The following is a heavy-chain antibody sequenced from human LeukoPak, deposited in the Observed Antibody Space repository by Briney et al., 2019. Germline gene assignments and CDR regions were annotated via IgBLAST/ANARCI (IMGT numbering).Heavy chain of an antibody. CDR3: ATPGGGYSYGLDN. CDR2: ISYDGNIR. V-gene: IGHV3-30-3*01. CDR1: GFTFRSYA. Sequence: GGSLRLSCAASGFTFRSYAIHWVRQAPGKGLEWVAFISYDGNIRYYADSVKGRFSISRDNSKNTLSLQMNSLRDEDTAVYYCATPGGGYSYGLDNWGQGTLVTVSS. D-gene: IGHD5-18*01. J-gene: IGHJ4*02.